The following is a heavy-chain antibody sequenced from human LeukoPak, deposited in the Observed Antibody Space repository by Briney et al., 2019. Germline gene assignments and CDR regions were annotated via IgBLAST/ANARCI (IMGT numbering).Heavy chain of an antibody. Sequence: ASVKVSCKASGYTFTSYGISWVRQAPGQGLEWMGWISAYNGNTNYAQKLQGRVTMTTDTSTSTAYMELRSLRSDDTAVYYCARTRGQRLRPYYFDYWGQGTLVTVSS. J-gene: IGHJ4*02. CDR3: ARTRGQRLRPYYFDY. D-gene: IGHD6-25*01. V-gene: IGHV1-18*01. CDR2: ISAYNGNT. CDR1: GYTFTSYG.